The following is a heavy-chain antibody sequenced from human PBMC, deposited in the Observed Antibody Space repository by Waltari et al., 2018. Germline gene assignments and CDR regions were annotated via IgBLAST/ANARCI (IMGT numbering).Heavy chain of an antibody. CDR1: GESFSGYF. J-gene: IGHJ4*01. V-gene: IGHV4-34*01. CDR3: ARYGEVPPNYFFDF. D-gene: IGHD2-21*01. CDR2: IHYDGST. Sequence: QVQLHQWGAGLLKPSETLSLTCAVSGESFSGYFWSWIRQPPGKGLGWLGAIHYDGSTNYKPSLKSLLSLSVDTTKKHFSLRLTSVTAADTGMYFCARYGEVPPNYFFDFWGQGIRVTVSS.